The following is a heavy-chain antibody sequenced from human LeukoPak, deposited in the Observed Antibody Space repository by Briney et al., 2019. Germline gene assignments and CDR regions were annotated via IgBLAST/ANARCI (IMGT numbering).Heavy chain of an antibody. D-gene: IGHD1/OR15-1a*01. CDR1: GFPFSNSW. J-gene: IGHJ6*04. CDR3: AGGNSIDV. Sequence: PGGSLRLSCAVSGFPFSNSWMYWVRQAPGKGLEGVANINKDGGGISYVDSVKGRFIISRDNARNSLYLQMNSLRVEDTAVYFCAGGNSIDVWGKGTAVTVSS. CDR2: INKDGGGI. V-gene: IGHV3-7*03.